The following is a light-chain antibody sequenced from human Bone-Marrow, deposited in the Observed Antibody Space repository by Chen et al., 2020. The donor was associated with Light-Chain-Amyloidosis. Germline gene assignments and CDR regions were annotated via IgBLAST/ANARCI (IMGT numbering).Light chain of an antibody. CDR2: GSS. CDR1: QTISSNY. V-gene: IGKV3-20*01. J-gene: IGKJ4*01. CDR3: QQYGTSPLT. Sequence: DIVLTQSPGTLSLSPGEGANLSCRASQTISSNYLTWYQQKFGQAPRLLSYGSSSRATGIPDRFTGSGSGTDFTLTINRLEPEDFAMYYCQQYGTSPLTFGGGTKVEIK.